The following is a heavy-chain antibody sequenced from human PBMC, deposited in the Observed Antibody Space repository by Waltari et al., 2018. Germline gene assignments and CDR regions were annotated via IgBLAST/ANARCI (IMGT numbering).Heavy chain of an antibody. CDR2: IYYSGST. V-gene: IGHV4-59*01. D-gene: IGHD3-22*01. Sequence: QVQLQESGPGLVKPSETLSLTCAVSGGSISSYYWSWIRQPPGKGLEWIGYIYYSGSTNYNPSLKSRVTISVDTSKNQFSLKLSSVTAADTAVYYCAKDSHPMIVVVPSAFDIWGQGTMVTVSS. CDR3: AKDSHPMIVVVPSAFDI. CDR1: GGSISSYY. J-gene: IGHJ3*02.